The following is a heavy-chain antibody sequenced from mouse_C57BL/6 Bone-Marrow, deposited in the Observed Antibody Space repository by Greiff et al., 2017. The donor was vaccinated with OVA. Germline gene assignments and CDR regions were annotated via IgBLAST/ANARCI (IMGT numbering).Heavy chain of an antibody. CDR1: GYSITSGYY. J-gene: IGHJ4*01. CDR2: ISYDGSN. Sequence: VQLQQSGPGLVKPSQSLSLTCSVTGYSITSGYYWNWIRQFPGNKLEWMGYISYDGSNNYNPSLKNRISITRDTSKNQFFLKLNSVTTEDTATYYCARRTAQATFMDYWGQGTSVTVSS. V-gene: IGHV3-6*01. CDR3: ARRTAQATFMDY. D-gene: IGHD3-2*02.